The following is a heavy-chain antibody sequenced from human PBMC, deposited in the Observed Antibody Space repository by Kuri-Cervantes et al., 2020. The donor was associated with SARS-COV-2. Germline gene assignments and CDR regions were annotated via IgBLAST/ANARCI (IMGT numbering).Heavy chain of an antibody. J-gene: IGHJ3*01. V-gene: IGHV4-34*01. CDR3: ARVSTYTFDL. D-gene: IGHD2-2*02. CDR2: INHGGGT. CDR1: GGSFSGYY. Sequence: SETLSLTCAVYGGSFSGYYWSWIRQPPGKGLEWIGEINHGGGTNYNPSLMSRVTISVDTSKNQFSLKLRSVTAADTAVYYCARVSTYTFDLWGQGTSVTVSS.